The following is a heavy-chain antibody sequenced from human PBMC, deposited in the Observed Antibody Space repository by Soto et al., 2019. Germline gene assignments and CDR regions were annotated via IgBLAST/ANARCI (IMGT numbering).Heavy chain of an antibody. CDR1: GFTFSTFA. Sequence: GSLRLSCAASGFTFSTFAMSWVRQTPGKGLEWVSSISGSPSSTYYADSVKGRFTISRGNANNSLYLQMNSLRAEDTATYYCVRDGLDYYDTERLYFDNWGQGTLVTVSS. D-gene: IGHD3-22*01. CDR3: VRDGLDYYDTERLYFDN. CDR2: ISGSPSST. J-gene: IGHJ4*02. V-gene: IGHV3-23*01.